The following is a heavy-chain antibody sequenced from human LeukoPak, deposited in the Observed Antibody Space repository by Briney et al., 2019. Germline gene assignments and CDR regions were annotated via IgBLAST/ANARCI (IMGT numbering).Heavy chain of an antibody. V-gene: IGHV3-33*01. J-gene: IGHJ4*01. D-gene: IGHD6-6*01. CDR3: ARDIGARYLDY. CDR1: GFTFRNHG. CDR2: IWYDGSNE. Sequence: GGSLRLSCAASGFTFRNHGMHWVRQAPGKGLEWAAVIWYDGSNEYYADSVKGRFTISRDNSKNTLYLQMNSLRAEDSAVYYCARDIGARYLDYWGQGALVIVSS.